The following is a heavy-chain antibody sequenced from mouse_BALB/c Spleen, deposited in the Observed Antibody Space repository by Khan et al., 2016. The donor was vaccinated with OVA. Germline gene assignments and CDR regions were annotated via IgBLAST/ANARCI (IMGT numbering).Heavy chain of an antibody. CDR3: ARERGLLPLDY. D-gene: IGHD2-3*01. CDR2: IWAGGST. J-gene: IGHJ4*01. CDR1: GFTLTSYG. Sequence: QVQLKESGPGLVAPSQSLSITCTVSGFTLTSYGVHWVRQPPGKGLEWLGVIWAGGSTNYNSDLMSRLSISKDNSNSQVFLNINSLQTDDTAMYYCARERGLLPLDYWGQGTSVTVSS. V-gene: IGHV2-9*02.